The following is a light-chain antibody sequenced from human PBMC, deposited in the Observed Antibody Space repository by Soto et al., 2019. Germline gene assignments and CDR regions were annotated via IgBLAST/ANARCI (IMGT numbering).Light chain of an antibody. CDR1: QDISNY. Sequence: DIQMTQSPSSLSASVGDRVTITCQASQDISNYLNWYQQKPGKAPKLLIYDASNLETGVPSRFSGSGSGTDFTFTISILQPEDIATYYCQQYDNLPRVTFGPGTKVDIK. V-gene: IGKV1-33*01. CDR2: DAS. J-gene: IGKJ3*01. CDR3: QQYDNLPRVT.